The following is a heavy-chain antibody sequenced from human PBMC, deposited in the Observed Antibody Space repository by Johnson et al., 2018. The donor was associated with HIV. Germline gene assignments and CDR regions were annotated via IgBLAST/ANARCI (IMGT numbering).Heavy chain of an antibody. Sequence: QVQLVESGGGVVQPGGSLRLSCAASGFTFSSYGMHWVRQAPGKGLEWVAFLRYDGSNNYYADSVNGRFTISSATSKNTLYLQMNSLRAEDTAVYYCARDLDYYDSSGYQAISYAFDIWGQGTMVTVSS. CDR2: LRYDGSNN. CDR1: GFTFSSYG. V-gene: IGHV3-30*02. J-gene: IGHJ3*02. D-gene: IGHD3-22*01. CDR3: ARDLDYYDSSGYQAISYAFDI.